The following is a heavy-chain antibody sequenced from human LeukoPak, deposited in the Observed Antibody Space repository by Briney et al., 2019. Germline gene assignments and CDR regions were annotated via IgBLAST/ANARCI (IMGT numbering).Heavy chain of an antibody. CDR1: GGSISSSSYY. D-gene: IGHD3-22*01. J-gene: IGHJ3*02. V-gene: IGHV4-39*07. CDR2: IYYSGST. CDR3: ARVVVMHDAFDI. Sequence: PSETLSLTCTVSGGSISSSSYYWGWIRQPPGKGLEWIGSIYYSGSTYYNPSLKSRVTISVDMSKNQFSLKLRSVTAADTAVYYCARVVVMHDAFDIWGQGTMVTVSS.